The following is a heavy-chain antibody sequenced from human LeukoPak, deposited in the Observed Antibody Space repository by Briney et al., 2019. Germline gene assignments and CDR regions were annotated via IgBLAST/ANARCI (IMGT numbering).Heavy chain of an antibody. Sequence: SETLSLTCTVSGGSISSSSYSWGWIRQPPGKGLEWIGGIYYSGSTYYNPSLKSRVTISVDTSKNQFSLKLSSVTAADTAVYYCAREYSSSSIDYWGQGTLVTVSS. D-gene: IGHD6-6*01. J-gene: IGHJ4*02. CDR2: IYYSGST. V-gene: IGHV4-39*02. CDR1: GGSISSSSYS. CDR3: AREYSSSSIDY.